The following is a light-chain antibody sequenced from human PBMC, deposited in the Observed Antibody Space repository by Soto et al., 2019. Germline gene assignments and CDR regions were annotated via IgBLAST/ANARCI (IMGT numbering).Light chain of an antibody. CDR2: GAS. Sequence: EIVLTQSPGTLSLSPGERATLSCRASQSVSSNYLAWYQQNPGQAPRLLIYGASRRAAGIPDRVSGSGSGTDFILTISRLEPEDFAVYYCQQYGSSPYTFGQGTKLEIK. V-gene: IGKV3-20*01. J-gene: IGKJ2*01. CDR3: QQYGSSPYT. CDR1: QSVSSNY.